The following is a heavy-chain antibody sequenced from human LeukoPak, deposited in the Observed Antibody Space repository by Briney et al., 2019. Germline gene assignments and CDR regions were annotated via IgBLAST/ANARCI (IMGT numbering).Heavy chain of an antibody. J-gene: IGHJ4*02. V-gene: IGHV4-39*07. CDR3: ARVFDS. Sequence: SETLSLTCTVSGGSVYTSDYYWGWVRQPPGKGHEWIGDIFYTGKTNYNPSLKSRVSISIATSKNQFSLKLTSVTAADTAVYYCARVFDSWGPGTLVTVSS. CDR2: IFYTGKT. CDR1: GGSVYTSDYY.